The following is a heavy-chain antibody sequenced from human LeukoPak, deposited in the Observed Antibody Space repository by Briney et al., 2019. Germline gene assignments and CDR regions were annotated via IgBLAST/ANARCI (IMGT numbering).Heavy chain of an antibody. CDR2: ISAYNGNT. D-gene: IGHD3-22*01. CDR3: ARTEAFMYYYDSSGP. V-gene: IGHV1-18*01. J-gene: IGHJ5*02. Sequence: ASVKVSCTASGYTFTSYGISWVRQAPGQGLEWMGWISAYNGNTNYAQKLQGRVTMTTDTSTSTAYMELRSLRSDDTAVYYCARTEAFMYYYDSSGPWGQGTLVTVSS. CDR1: GYTFTSYG.